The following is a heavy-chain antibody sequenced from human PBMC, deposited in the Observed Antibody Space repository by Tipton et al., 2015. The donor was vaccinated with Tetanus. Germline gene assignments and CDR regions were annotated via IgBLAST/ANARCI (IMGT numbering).Heavy chain of an antibody. CDR3: ARAFFAAATS. D-gene: IGHD6-13*01. CDR2: ISYDGSKN. Sequence: SGVAFSSFAMHWVRQAPGKGLEWVAVISYDGSKNNYADSVKGRFTISRDNSKNSLYLQMNSLRDDDTAVYYCARAFFAAATSWGQGTLVTVSS. J-gene: IGHJ5*02. V-gene: IGHV3-30*04. CDR1: GVAFSSFA.